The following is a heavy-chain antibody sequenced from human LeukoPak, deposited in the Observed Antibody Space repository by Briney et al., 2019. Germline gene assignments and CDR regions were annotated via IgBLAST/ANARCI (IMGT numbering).Heavy chain of an antibody. V-gene: IGHV4-34*01. D-gene: IGHD3-22*01. CDR3: ARGSRSLYYYDSSGYYGNAFDI. J-gene: IGHJ3*02. CDR1: GGSFSGYY. Sequence: PSETLSLTCAVYGGSFSGYYWSWIRQPPGKGLEWIGEINRSGSTNYNPSLKSRVTISVDTSKNQFSLKLSSVTAADTAVYYCARGSRSLYYYDSSGYYGNAFDIWGQGTMVTVSS. CDR2: INRSGST.